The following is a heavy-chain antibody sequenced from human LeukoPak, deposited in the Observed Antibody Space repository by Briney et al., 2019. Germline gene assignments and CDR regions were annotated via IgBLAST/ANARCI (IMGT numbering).Heavy chain of an antibody. CDR3: ASLLGYCSSTSCSEHY. D-gene: IGHD2-2*01. J-gene: IGHJ4*02. V-gene: IGHV1-69*01. CDR1: GGTFSSYA. CDR2: IIPIFGTA. Sequence: SVKVSCXASGGTFSSYAISWVRQAPGQGLEWMGGIIPIFGTANYAQKFQGRVTITADESTSTAYMELSSLRSEDTAVYYCASLLGYCSSTSCSEHYWGQGTLVTVSS.